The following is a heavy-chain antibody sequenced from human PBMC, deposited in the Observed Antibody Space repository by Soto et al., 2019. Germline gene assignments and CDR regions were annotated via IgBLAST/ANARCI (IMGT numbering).Heavy chain of an antibody. Sequence: PGESLKISCKGSGYSLTSYWIGWVRQMPGKGLEWMGIIYPGDSDTRYSPSFQGQVTISADKSISTAYLQWSSLKASDTAMYYCASGIVLRDYYYYGMDVWGQGTTVTVSS. CDR2: IYPGDSDT. J-gene: IGHJ6*02. CDR3: ASGIVLRDYYYYGMDV. CDR1: GYSLTSYW. D-gene: IGHD2-8*02. V-gene: IGHV5-51*01.